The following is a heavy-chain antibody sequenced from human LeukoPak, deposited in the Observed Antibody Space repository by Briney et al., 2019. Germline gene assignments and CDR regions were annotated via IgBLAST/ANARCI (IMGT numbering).Heavy chain of an antibody. CDR1: RFTFSSYS. Sequence: GGSLILSCAASRFTFSSYSMSGVRQAPGKGLEWVSSISSSSSYIDYADSVKGRVTISRDNAKNSLYLQMNSRRAWDTAVYYCARDITGNPDYWGQGTLVPVSS. V-gene: IGHV3-21*01. CDR3: ARDITGNPDY. CDR2: ISSSSSYI. D-gene: IGHD1-20*01. J-gene: IGHJ4*02.